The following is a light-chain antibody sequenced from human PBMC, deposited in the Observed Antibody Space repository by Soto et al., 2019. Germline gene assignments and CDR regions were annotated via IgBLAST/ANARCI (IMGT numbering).Light chain of an antibody. Sequence: QSALTQPASVSGSPGQSITISCTGTSSDVGGYQYVSWYQQHPGKAPKLIIYEARNRPSGVSTRFSASKSGNTASLTISGLQAEDEADYYCSSYTTDTTHVVFGGGTKLTVL. CDR2: EAR. CDR1: SSDVGGYQY. CDR3: SSYTTDTTHVV. J-gene: IGLJ2*01. V-gene: IGLV2-14*01.